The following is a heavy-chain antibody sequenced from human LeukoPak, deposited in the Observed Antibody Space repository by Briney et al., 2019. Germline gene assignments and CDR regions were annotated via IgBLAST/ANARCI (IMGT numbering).Heavy chain of an antibody. CDR1: GFTFSSYW. Sequence: GGSLRLSCAASGFTFSSYWMSWVRQAPGKGLEWVANIKQDGSEKYYVDSVKGRFTISRDNAKNSLYLQMNSLRAEDTAVYYCARIGGSYWRWFDPWGQGTLVTVSS. CDR3: ARIGGSYWRWFDP. D-gene: IGHD1-26*01. CDR2: IKQDGSEK. V-gene: IGHV3-7*01. J-gene: IGHJ5*02.